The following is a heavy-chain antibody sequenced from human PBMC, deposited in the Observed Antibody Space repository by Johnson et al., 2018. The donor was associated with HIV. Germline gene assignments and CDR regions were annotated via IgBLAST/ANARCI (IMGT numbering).Heavy chain of an antibody. Sequence: VQLVESGGGVVRPGGSLRVSCEASGFTFDDYAMSWVRHPPGKGLELVSGINWNGGSTGYADSVKGRSTISRDNANNALYLQMNSLRAEDTALYYCVRVAYYYDSSGYSAFDIWGQGTMVTVSS. V-gene: IGHV3-20*04. D-gene: IGHD3-22*01. J-gene: IGHJ3*02. CDR1: GFTFDDYA. CDR3: VRVAYYYDSSGYSAFDI. CDR2: INWNGGST.